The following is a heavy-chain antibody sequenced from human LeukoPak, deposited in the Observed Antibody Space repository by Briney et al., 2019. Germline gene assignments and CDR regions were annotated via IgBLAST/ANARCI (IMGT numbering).Heavy chain of an antibody. CDR3: ARSEINDYMNY. CDR1: GGSFSGYY. D-gene: IGHD4-11*01. V-gene: IGHV4-34*01. J-gene: IGHJ4*02. CDR2: INHSGST. Sequence: NPSETLSLTCAVYGGSFSGYYWSWIRQPPGKGLEWIGEINHSGSTNYNPSLKSRVTISVDTSKNQFSLKMTSVTAADTAFYFCARSEINDYMNYWGQGMPVTVSS.